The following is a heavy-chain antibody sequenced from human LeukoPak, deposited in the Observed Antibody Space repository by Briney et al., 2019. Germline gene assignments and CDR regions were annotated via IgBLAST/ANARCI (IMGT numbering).Heavy chain of an antibody. D-gene: IGHD3-10*01. J-gene: IGHJ6*03. CDR1: GGSISSGSYY. CDR3: ARVGWYYYGSGSSSSDYYYYMDV. CDR2: IYTSGST. Sequence: PSETLSLTCTVSGGSISSGSYYWSWIRQPAGKGLEWIGRIYTSGSTNYNPSLKSRVTISVDTSKNQFSLKLSSVTAADTAVYYCARVGWYYYGSGSSSSDYYYYMDVWGKGTTVTVSS. V-gene: IGHV4-61*02.